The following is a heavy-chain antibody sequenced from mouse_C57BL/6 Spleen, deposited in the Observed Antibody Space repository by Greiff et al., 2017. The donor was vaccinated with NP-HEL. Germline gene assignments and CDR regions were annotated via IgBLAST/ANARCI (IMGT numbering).Heavy chain of an antibody. CDR1: GYSFTDYN. D-gene: IGHD2-5*01. CDR2: INPNYGTT. CDR3: ARTSLNSNYEYFDV. V-gene: IGHV1-39*01. Sequence: EVQLQESGPELVKPGASVKISCKASGYSFTDYNMNWVKQSNGKSLEWIGVINPNYGTTSYNQKFKGKATLTVDQSSSTAYMQLNSLTSEDSAVYYCARTSLNSNYEYFDVWGTGTTVTVSS. J-gene: IGHJ1*03.